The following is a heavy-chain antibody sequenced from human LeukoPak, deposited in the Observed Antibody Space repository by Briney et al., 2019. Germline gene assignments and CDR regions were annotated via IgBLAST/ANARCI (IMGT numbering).Heavy chain of an antibody. CDR3: ASPGMSGSYYC. J-gene: IGHJ4*02. D-gene: IGHD1-26*01. CDR2: IYSGGST. Sequence: GGSLRLSCALSGFTVSSNYMSWVRQAAGKGLEWVSVIYSGGSTYYADSVKGRFTISSDNSKNTQYLQMNSLRAEDTAVYYCASPGMSGSYYCWGQGTLVTVSS. V-gene: IGHV3-53*01. CDR1: GFTVSSNY.